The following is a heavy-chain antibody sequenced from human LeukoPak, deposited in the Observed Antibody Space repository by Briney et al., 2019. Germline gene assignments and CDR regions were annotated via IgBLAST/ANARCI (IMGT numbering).Heavy chain of an antibody. CDR2: TYYRSKWYN. J-gene: IGHJ4*02. V-gene: IGHV6-1*01. D-gene: IGHD6-6*01. CDR1: GDRVSSNSAA. CDR3: ARDSSSPTAKFDY. Sequence: SQTLSLTCAISGDRVSSNSAAWDWIRQSPSRGLESLGRTYYRSKWYNDYAVSVKSRITINPDTSKNQFFLQLNSVTPEDTAVYYCARDSSSPTAKFDYWGQGTLVTVSS.